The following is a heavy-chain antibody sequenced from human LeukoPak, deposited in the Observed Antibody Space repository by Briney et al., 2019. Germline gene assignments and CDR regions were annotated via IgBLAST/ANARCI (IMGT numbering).Heavy chain of an antibody. J-gene: IGHJ4*02. V-gene: IGHV1-24*01. D-gene: IGHD4-23*01. Sequence: ASVKVSCKVSGYTLTELSMHWVQQAPGKGLEWMGGFDPEDSETIYAQKFQGRVTMTENTSTDTAYMELSSLRSEDTAVYYCATNVAAWTVGVGELGDPQYFDYWGQGTLVTVSS. CDR1: GYTLTELS. CDR2: FDPEDSET. CDR3: ATNVAAWTVGVGELGDPQYFDY.